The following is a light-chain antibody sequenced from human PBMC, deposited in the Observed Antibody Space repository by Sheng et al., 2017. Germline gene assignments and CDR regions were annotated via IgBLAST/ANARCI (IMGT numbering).Light chain of an antibody. V-gene: IGKV3-20*01. CDR3: QQYGSSRT. CDR1: QSVSSNY. Sequence: EIVLTQSPGTLSLSPGERATLSCRASQSVSSNYLAWYQQKPGQAPRLLIYGASKRATGIPDRFSGSGSGTDFTLTITRLEPEDFAVYSCQQYGSSRTFGQGTKLEIK. J-gene: IGKJ2*02. CDR2: GAS.